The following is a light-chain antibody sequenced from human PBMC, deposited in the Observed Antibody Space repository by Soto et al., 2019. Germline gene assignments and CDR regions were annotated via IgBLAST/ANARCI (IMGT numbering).Light chain of an antibody. CDR1: QSVSSY. CDR2: DAS. J-gene: IGKJ3*01. CDR3: QQRSKWPPREIT. V-gene: IGKV3-11*01. Sequence: EIVLTQSPATLSLSPGERATLSCRASQSVSSYLAWYQQKPGQAPRLLIYDASNRATGIPARFSGSGSGTDFTLPISSLEPEDFAVYYCQQRSKWPPREITFGPGTKVDIK.